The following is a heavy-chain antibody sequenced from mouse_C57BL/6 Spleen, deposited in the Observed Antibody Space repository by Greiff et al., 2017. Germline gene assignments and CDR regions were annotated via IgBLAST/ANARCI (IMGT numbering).Heavy chain of an antibody. CDR2: IYPGNSDT. Sequence: VQLQQSGPVLARPGASVKMSCKTSGYTFTSYWMHWVKQRPGQGLEWIGAIYPGNSDTCYNQKFKGKATLTAVTSASTAYMELSSLTNVDSAVEYCKTEAMAYWGQGTLGTVSA. CDR3: KTEAMAY. J-gene: IGHJ3*01. CDR1: GYTFTSYW. V-gene: IGHV1-5*01.